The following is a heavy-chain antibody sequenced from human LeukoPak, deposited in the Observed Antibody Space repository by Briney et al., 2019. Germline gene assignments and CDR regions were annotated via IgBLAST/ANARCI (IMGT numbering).Heavy chain of an antibody. V-gene: IGHV3-74*01. Sequence: GGSLRLSCAASGFTFSSYWMHWVRQAPGKGLVWVSRINTDGSSTSYADSVKGRFTISRDNSKNTLYLQMNSLRAEDTAVYYCAKPGDYGGPNWFDPWGQGTLVTVSS. CDR3: AKPGDYGGPNWFDP. CDR2: INTDGSST. CDR1: GFTFSSYW. J-gene: IGHJ5*02. D-gene: IGHD4-23*01.